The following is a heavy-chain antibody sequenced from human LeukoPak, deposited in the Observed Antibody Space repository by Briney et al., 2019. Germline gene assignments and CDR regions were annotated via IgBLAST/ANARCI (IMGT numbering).Heavy chain of an antibody. V-gene: IGHV1-69*04. CDR3: ARVSTMVRGVIREDYYYYYGMDV. CDR1: GGTFSSYA. CDR2: IIPILGIA. Sequence: ASVKVSCKASGGTFSSYAISWVRQAPGQGLEWMGRIIPILGIANYAQKFQGRVTITADKSTSTAYMELSSLRSEDTAVYYCARVSTMVRGVIREDYYYYYGMDVWGQGTTVTVSS. J-gene: IGHJ6*02. D-gene: IGHD3-10*01.